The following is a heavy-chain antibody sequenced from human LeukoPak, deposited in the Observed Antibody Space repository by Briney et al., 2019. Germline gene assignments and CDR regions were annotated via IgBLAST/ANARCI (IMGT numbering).Heavy chain of an antibody. J-gene: IGHJ4*02. V-gene: IGHV3-23*01. CDR2: IIVTGDKT. CDR3: KLRSPADY. Sequence: PGGSLRLSCAASGFTFSSYSMSWVRQAPGSGLEWVSTIIVTGDKTYYADSVKGRFTISRDNSKNTLFLQMNSLRAEDTAVYYCKLRSPADYWGQGTLVTVSS. CDR1: GFTFSSYS. D-gene: IGHD1-7*01.